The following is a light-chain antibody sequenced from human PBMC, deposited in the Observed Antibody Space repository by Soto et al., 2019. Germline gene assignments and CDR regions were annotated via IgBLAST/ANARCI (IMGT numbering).Light chain of an antibody. CDR2: GAS. V-gene: IGKV3-20*01. CDR3: QQFGTSPPSWT. Sequence: ETVLTQSPGTLSLSPGERATLSCRASQSVSSNYLAWYQQKPGQAPRLLIYGASTRATGITDRFSGSGSGTDFTLTISGLEPEDFAVYYCQQFGTSPPSWTFGQGTKVEIK. CDR1: QSVSSNY. J-gene: IGKJ1*01.